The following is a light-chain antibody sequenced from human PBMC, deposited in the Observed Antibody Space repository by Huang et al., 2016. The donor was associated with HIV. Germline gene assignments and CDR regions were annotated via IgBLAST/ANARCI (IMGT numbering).Light chain of an antibody. J-gene: IGKJ2*02. CDR1: QSLLHSDGNTY. V-gene: IGKV2-29*03. CDR2: GVS. Sequence: IVMTQTPLSLSVTPGQPATVSCRSTQSLLHSDGNTYLYWFLQRPGQSPQLLIYGVSSRFAGVPDRFSGSGSGTDFTLKISRVEAGDVGIYYCMQSLHLRTFGQGTKLEIK. CDR3: MQSLHLRT.